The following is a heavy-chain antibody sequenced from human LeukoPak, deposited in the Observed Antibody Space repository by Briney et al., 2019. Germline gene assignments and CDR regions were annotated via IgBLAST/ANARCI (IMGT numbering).Heavy chain of an antibody. CDR2: VHLTGTS. Sequence: PSETLSLTCAVPGGSILTTNWWSCVRQPPGKELVWIGEVHLTGTSNYNPSLKSRVSMSIDKSKNQLSRKLTSVTAADTAMYYCARESGAFSPFGFWGQGTLVTVSS. CDR1: GGSILTTNW. CDR3: ARESGAFSPFGF. J-gene: IGHJ4*02. D-gene: IGHD1-26*01. V-gene: IGHV4-4*02.